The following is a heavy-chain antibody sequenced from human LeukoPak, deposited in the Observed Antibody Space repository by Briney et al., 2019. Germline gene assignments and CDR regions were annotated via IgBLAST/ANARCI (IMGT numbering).Heavy chain of an antibody. CDR3: AKGAQYDFWTGYTLEYFDV. V-gene: IGHV3-23*01. CDR2: ISASGSST. D-gene: IGHD3-3*01. Sequence: GRSLRLSCAASGFTFTSYAMNWVRQDRGRGLGWVSFISASGSSTHYADSVKGRFTISRDNSNNTLYLQINSLRAEDTAAYYCAKGAQYDFWTGYTLEYFDVWGKGTLVTVSS. J-gene: IGHJ4*02. CDR1: GFTFTSYA.